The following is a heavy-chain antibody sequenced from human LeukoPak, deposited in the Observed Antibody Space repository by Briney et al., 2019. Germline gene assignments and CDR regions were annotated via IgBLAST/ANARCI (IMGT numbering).Heavy chain of an antibody. CDR3: SKYHMDIYYFDH. V-gene: IGHV3-23*01. CDR1: GFPFSSYA. J-gene: IGHJ4*02. Sequence: GGSLRLSCAASGFPFSSYAMSWVRQAPGKGLEWVSGISGSGGSTYYADSVKGRFTISRDNSKNTLFLQMNSLRAEDTAVYYCSKYHMDIYYFDHWGQGTLVTVSS. CDR2: ISGSGGST. D-gene: IGHD2-21*01.